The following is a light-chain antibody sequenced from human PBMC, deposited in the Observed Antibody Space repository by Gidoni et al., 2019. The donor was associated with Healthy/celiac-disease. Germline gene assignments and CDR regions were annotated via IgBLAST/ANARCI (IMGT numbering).Light chain of an antibody. CDR1: KLGDKY. CDR3: QAWDSSTVRV. Sequence: SYELTQPPSVSVSPGQTASITCSGDKLGDKYACWYQQKPGQSPVLVIYQDSKRPSGIPERVSGSNSGNTATLTISGTQAMDEADYYCQAWDSSTVRVFGGGTKLTVL. J-gene: IGLJ2*01. CDR2: QDS. V-gene: IGLV3-1*01.